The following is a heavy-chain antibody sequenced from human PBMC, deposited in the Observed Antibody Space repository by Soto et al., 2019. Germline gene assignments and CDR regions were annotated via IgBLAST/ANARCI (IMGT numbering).Heavy chain of an antibody. CDR1: GGSFSGYY. CDR2: INHSGST. D-gene: IGHD6-13*01. Sequence: SVTLSLTCAVYGGSFSGYYWSWIRQPPGKGLEWIGEINHSGSTNYNPSLKSRVTISVDTSKNQFSLKLSSVTAADTAVYYCARVGRAAAGTKGWFDPWGQGTLVTVS. J-gene: IGHJ5*02. CDR3: ARVGRAAAGTKGWFDP. V-gene: IGHV4-34*01.